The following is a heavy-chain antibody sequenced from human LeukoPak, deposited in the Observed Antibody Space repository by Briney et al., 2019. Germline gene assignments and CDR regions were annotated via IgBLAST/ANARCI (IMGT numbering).Heavy chain of an antibody. CDR1: GFTFSSYA. D-gene: IGHD1-26*01. CDR2: ISGSGGST. J-gene: IGHJ4*02. Sequence: GGSLRLSCAASGFTFSSYAVSWVRQAPGKGLEWVSAISGSGGSTYYADSVKGRFTISRDNSKNTLYLQMNSLRAEDTAVYYCAKGGELLTDFDYWGQGTLVTVSS. V-gene: IGHV3-23*01. CDR3: AKGGELLTDFDY.